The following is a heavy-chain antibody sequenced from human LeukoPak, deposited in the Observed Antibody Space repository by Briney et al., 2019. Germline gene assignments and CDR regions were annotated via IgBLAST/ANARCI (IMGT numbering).Heavy chain of an antibody. CDR2: IIPILGIT. V-gene: IGHV1-69*04. Sequence: SVKVSCKASGGTFSSYAISWVRQAPGQGLEWMGRIIPILGITNYAQKFQGRVTITADKSTSTAYMELSSLRSEDTAVYYCASLVGATTRSHSVSFDYWGQGTLVTVSS. CDR3: ASLVGATTRSHSVSFDY. D-gene: IGHD1-26*01. J-gene: IGHJ4*02. CDR1: GGTFSSYA.